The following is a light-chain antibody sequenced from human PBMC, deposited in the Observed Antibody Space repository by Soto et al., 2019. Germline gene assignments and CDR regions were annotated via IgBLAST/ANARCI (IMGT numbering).Light chain of an antibody. CDR3: PQRSNWPLS. CDR1: QSVSSS. V-gene: IGKV3-11*01. Sequence: EIVLTQSPVTLSLSPGERATLACRASQSVSSSLAWYQQKRGQAPRLLIYDASNRATGIPARFSGSGSETDFNLTVSSLEPEDFAVYYCPQRSNWPLSFGGGTKVEIK. J-gene: IGKJ4*01. CDR2: DAS.